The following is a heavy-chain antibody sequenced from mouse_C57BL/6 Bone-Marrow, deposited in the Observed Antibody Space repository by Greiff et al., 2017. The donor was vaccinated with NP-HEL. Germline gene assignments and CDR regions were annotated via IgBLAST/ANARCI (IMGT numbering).Heavy chain of an antibody. CDR3: SKLGDYDGFAY. D-gene: IGHD2-4*01. J-gene: IGHJ3*01. CDR2: IWTGGST. Sequence: VQLQQSGPGLVQPSQSLSISCTVSGFSLTSYGVHWVRQTPGKGLEWLGVIWTGGSTDYNAAFISRLGISTDNSKSHVFLKMNRLQADDTAIYYCSKLGDYDGFAYWGRGNLVTVSA. CDR1: GFSLTSYG. V-gene: IGHV2-4*01.